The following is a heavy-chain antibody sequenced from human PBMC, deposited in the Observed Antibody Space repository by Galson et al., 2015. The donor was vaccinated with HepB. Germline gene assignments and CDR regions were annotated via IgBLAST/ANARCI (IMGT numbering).Heavy chain of an antibody. V-gene: IGHV3-30*04. CDR1: GFTFSSYA. D-gene: IGHD3-22*01. CDR3: ARDPYYYDSSGYCLDY. Sequence: SLRLSCAASGFTFSSYAMHWVRQAPGKGLEWVAVISYDGSNKYYADSVKGRFTIFRDNSKNTLYLQMNSLRAEDTAVYYCARDPYYYDSSGYCLDYWGQGTLVTVSS. J-gene: IGHJ4*02. CDR2: ISYDGSNK.